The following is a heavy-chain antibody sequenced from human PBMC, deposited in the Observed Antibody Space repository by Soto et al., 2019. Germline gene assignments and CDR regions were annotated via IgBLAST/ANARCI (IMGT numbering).Heavy chain of an antibody. CDR2: IYYSGST. V-gene: IGHV4-39*01. Sequence: QLQLQESGPGLVKPSETLSLTCTVSGGSISSSSYYWGWIRQPPGKGLEWIGSIYYSGSTYYNPSLKSRVTISVDTSKNQFSLKLSSVTAADMAVYYCARRSQWLVPWFDPWGQGTLVTVSS. CDR1: GGSISSSSYY. CDR3: ARRSQWLVPWFDP. D-gene: IGHD6-19*01. J-gene: IGHJ5*02.